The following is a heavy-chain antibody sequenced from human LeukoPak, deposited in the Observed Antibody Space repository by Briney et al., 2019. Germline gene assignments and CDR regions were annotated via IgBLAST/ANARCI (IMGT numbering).Heavy chain of an antibody. J-gene: IGHJ4*02. Sequence: SETLSLTCTVSGGTISSYYWNWLRQPPGKGLEWIGYIHSSGSTKYNPSLKSRVTISVDTSKNQFSLKLSSVTAADTAVYYCARWYSSGWAFDYWGQGTLVTVSS. V-gene: IGHV4-59*08. D-gene: IGHD6-19*01. CDR1: GGTISSYY. CDR2: IHSSGST. CDR3: ARWYSSGWAFDY.